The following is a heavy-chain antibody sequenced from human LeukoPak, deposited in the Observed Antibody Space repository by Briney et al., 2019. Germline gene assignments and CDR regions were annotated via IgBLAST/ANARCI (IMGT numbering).Heavy chain of an antibody. V-gene: IGHV1-46*01. J-gene: IGHJ4*02. CDR3: ARDRRYYYDSSGYYLDY. CDR2: INPSGGST. Sequence: ASVKVSCKASGTTFTSYYMHWVRQAPGQGLEGMGIINPSGGSTSYAQKFQGRVTMTRDMSTSTVYMELSSLRSEETAVYYCARDRRYYYDSSGYYLDYWGQGTLVTVSS. D-gene: IGHD3-22*01. CDR1: GTTFTSYY.